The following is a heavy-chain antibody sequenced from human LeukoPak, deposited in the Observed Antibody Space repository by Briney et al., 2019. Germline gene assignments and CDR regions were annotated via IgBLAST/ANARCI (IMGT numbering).Heavy chain of an antibody. V-gene: IGHV3-23*01. CDR3: AKDGSGYYGYDAFDI. D-gene: IGHD3-3*01. CDR1: GFTFSSYA. CDR2: ISGSGGST. J-gene: IGHJ3*02. Sequence: PGRSLRLSCAASGFTFSSYAMSWVRQAPGKGLEWVSAISGSGGSTYYADSVKGRFTISRDNSKNTLYLQMNSLRAEDTAVYYCAKDGSGYYGYDAFDIWGQGTMVTVSS.